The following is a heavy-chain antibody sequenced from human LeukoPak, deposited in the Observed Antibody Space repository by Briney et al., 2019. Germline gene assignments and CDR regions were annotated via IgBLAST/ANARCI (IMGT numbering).Heavy chain of an antibody. D-gene: IGHD1-26*01. CDR3: ARDLGRYSGRYYPNWFDP. Sequence: ASVKVSCKASGYTFSNYGISWVRQAPGQGLEWMGWISAYNGDTSYAQKLQARVTMTTDTSTSTAYTELRSLRSDDTGAYYCARDLGRYSGRYYPNWFDPWGQGTLVTVSS. J-gene: IGHJ5*02. V-gene: IGHV1-18*01. CDR2: ISAYNGDT. CDR1: GYTFSNYG.